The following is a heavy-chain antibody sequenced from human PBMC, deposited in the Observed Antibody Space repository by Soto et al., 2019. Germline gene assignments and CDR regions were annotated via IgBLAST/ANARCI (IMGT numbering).Heavy chain of an antibody. V-gene: IGHV1-18*01. CDR2: ISAYNGNT. CDR1: GYTFTSYG. CDR3: ARTASNVGPPANIWFDP. Sequence: ASVKVSCKASGYTFTSYGISWVRQAPGQGLEWMGWISAYNGNTNYAQKLQGRDTMTTDTSTSTAYMELRSLRADDTAVYYGARTASNVGPPANIWFDPWGQGTLVTVSS. D-gene: IGHD2-2*01. J-gene: IGHJ5*02.